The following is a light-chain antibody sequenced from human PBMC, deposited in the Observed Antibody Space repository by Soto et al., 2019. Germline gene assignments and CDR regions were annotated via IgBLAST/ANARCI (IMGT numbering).Light chain of an antibody. J-gene: IGKJ2*01. V-gene: IGKV3-11*01. CDR3: QQRSDWPSMYT. CDR2: DTS. Sequence: EIVLTQSPATLSLSPGERATLSCRASQSVHSYLAWYQQKPGQAPRLLIYDTSNRATGIPPRFSGSGSGTDFTLTISILEPEDVGVYYWQQRSDWPSMYTFGQGTKLE. CDR1: QSVHSY.